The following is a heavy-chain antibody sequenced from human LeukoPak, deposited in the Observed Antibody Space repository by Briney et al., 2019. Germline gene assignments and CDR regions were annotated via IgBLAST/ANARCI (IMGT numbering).Heavy chain of an antibody. CDR3: AKSYGAYAACLDY. V-gene: IGHV3-74*01. CDR1: GFTFSSYW. CDR2: INSDGSST. Sequence: GGSLRLSCAASGFTFSSYWMHWVRQAPGKGLVWVSRINSDGSSTSYADSVKGRFTISRDNAKNSLYLQMNSLRAEDTAVYYCAKSYGAYAACLDYWGQGTLATVSS. D-gene: IGHD4-17*01. J-gene: IGHJ4*02.